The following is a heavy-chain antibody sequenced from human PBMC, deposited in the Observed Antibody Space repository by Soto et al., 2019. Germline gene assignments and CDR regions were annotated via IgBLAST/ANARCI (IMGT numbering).Heavy chain of an antibody. J-gene: IGHJ4*02. CDR3: VRDLLDVPRGYFDY. D-gene: IGHD3-10*02. Sequence: PGGSLRLSCVASGFTFSVYGMHWVRQAPSKGLERVALIWYDGSVKYYSDSMKGRSTISRDNSKNTLFLQMNGLKAEDTAVYYCVRDLLDVPRGYFDYWGLGTQVTVSS. CDR2: IWYDGSVK. V-gene: IGHV3-33*01. CDR1: GFTFSVYG.